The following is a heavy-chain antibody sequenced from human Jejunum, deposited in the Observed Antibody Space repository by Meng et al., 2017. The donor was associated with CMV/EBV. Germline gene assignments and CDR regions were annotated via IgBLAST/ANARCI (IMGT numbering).Heavy chain of an antibody. Sequence: EGARVEAGGGLVQPWGSLRVFCAASGFTFSSNWMHWDRQAPGKGLVWVSHINSDGTSTNYADSVKGRFTISRDNAKNTLYLQMSSLTADDTAVYYCVRVEEQLSWGQGSLVTVSS. CDR2: INSDGTST. CDR3: VRVEEQLS. V-gene: IGHV3-74*01. CDR1: GFTFSSNW. J-gene: IGHJ5*02. D-gene: IGHD6-13*01.